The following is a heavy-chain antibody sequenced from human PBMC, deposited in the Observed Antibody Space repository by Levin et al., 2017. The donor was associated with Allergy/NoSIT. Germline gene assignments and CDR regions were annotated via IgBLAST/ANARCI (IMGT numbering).Heavy chain of an antibody. Sequence: PGGSLRLSCAASGFTFSSYGMHWVRQAPGKGLEWVAVISYDGSNKYYADSVKGRFTISRDNSKNTLYLQMNSLRAEDTAVYYCAKEYDYVWGSYRPYYYYGMDGWGQGTTVTVSS. CDR3: AKEYDYVWGSYRPYYYYGMDG. CDR2: ISYDGSNK. J-gene: IGHJ6*02. D-gene: IGHD3-16*02. CDR1: GFTFSSYG. V-gene: IGHV3-30*18.